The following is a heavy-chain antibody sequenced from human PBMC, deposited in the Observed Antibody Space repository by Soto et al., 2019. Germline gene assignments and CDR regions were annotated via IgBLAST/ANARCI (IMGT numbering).Heavy chain of an antibody. CDR3: AKDLRAGSGYDFDY. CDR2: VNPGGYST. D-gene: IGHD5-12*01. Sequence: EVQLLQSGGGLVQPGGSLGPSWAASGFTFTSYSMTWVRQTPGKGLEWVAAVNPGGYSTYYADPVKGRFTISRDNSNKTLYLQMNSLRAEDTAVYYCAKDLRAGSGYDFDYRDQGTLVTVSS. J-gene: IGHJ4*02. CDR1: GFTFTSYS. V-gene: IGHV3-23*01.